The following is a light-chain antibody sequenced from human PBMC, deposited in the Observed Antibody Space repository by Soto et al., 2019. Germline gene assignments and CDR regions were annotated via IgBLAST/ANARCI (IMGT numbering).Light chain of an antibody. Sequence: QSVLTQPASVSGSPGQSITISCTGTSSDVGGYNYVSWYQQHPGKAPKLLIYDVSNRPSVVSNRFSGSKSGKTASLTISGLQAEDEADYYCNSYTSSSNLVFGGGTKLTVL. J-gene: IGLJ3*02. CDR3: NSYTSSSNLV. CDR1: SSDVGGYNY. CDR2: DVS. V-gene: IGLV2-14*01.